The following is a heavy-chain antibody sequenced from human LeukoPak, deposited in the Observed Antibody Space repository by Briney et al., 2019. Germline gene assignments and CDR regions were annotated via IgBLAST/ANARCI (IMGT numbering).Heavy chain of an antibody. D-gene: IGHD3-22*01. CDR2: IGSYGGDT. CDR3: ARDLWNFYDDSGYYRDFDS. V-gene: IGHV1-18*01. CDR1: TSR. Sequence: ASVKVSCKATSRISWVRQAPGQGLEWMGWIGSYGGDTYYEKKFQGRVTVTTDTSTSTVYMELRSLRSDDTAVYYCARDLWNFYDDSGYYRDFDSWGQGTLVTVSS. J-gene: IGHJ5*01.